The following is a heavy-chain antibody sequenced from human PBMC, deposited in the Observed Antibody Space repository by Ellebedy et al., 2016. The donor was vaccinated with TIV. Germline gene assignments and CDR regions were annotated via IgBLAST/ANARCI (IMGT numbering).Heavy chain of an antibody. CDR1: GGSISRYS. J-gene: IGHJ6*02. D-gene: IGHD3-16*01. CDR3: VRFDYDVEGYYGSDV. Sequence: SETLSLXXSVSGGSISRYSWTWIRQPLGKGLEWIGYIFYSGDTKYNPSLESRVTMSVDTSKNQFSLTLRSVTAADTAVYYCVRFDYDVEGYYGSDVWGRGTTVTVSS. CDR2: IFYSGDT. V-gene: IGHV4-59*01.